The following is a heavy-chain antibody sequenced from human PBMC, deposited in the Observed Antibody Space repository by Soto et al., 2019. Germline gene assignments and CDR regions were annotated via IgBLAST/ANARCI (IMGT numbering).Heavy chain of an antibody. J-gene: IGHJ4*02. Sequence: SETLSLTCAVYGGSFSGYYWSWIRQPPGKGLEWIGEINHSGSTNYNPSLKSRVTISVDTSKNQFSLKLSSVTAADTAVYYCARGQEGYSSSAPDYWGQGTLVTVSS. CDR2: INHSGST. CDR1: GGSFSGYY. D-gene: IGHD6-6*01. V-gene: IGHV4-34*01. CDR3: ARGQEGYSSSAPDY.